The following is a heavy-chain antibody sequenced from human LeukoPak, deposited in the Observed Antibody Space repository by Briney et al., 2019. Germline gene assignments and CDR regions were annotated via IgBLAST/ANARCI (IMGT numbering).Heavy chain of an antibody. V-gene: IGHV3-66*01. J-gene: IGHJ4*02. CDR2: LYSGGSI. CDR1: GFTVTDNY. D-gene: IGHD3-10*01. CDR3: FIGPHPYNSGDWPPN. Sequence: GGSLRLSCAASGFTVTDNYMSWVRQAPGKGLEWVSVLYSGGSIYYADAVRGRFTIFRDKSENTLYLQMNGLRVEDTALYYCFIGPHPYNSGDWPPNWGQGTLVTVSS.